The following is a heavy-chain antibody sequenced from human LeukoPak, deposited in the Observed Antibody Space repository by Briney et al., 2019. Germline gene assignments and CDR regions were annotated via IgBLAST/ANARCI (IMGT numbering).Heavy chain of an antibody. CDR2: INHSGST. D-gene: IGHD5-12*01. CDR3: ARLGVGWLRAYYMDV. V-gene: IGHV4-34*01. Sequence: NPSETLSLTCAVYGGSFSGYYWSWIRQPPGKGLEWIGEINHSGSTNYNPSLKSRVTISVDTSKNQFSLKLSSVTAADTAVYYCARLGVGWLRAYYMDVWGKGTTVTISS. J-gene: IGHJ6*03. CDR1: GGSFSGYY.